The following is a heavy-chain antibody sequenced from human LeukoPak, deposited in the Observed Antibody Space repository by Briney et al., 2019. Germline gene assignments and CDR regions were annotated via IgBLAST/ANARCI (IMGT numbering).Heavy chain of an antibody. CDR2: IYDTGTT. CDR3: AGIWYSSGYYFDY. D-gene: IGHD6-19*01. Sequence: PSETLSLTRTVSGDSISSHYWSWIRQPPGKGLEWIAYIYDTGTTVSNPSLKSRVSMSLDRSKNEFSLQLTSVTAADTAVYYCAGIWYSSGYYFDYWGQGTLVTVSS. CDR1: GDSISSHY. J-gene: IGHJ4*02. V-gene: IGHV4-59*11.